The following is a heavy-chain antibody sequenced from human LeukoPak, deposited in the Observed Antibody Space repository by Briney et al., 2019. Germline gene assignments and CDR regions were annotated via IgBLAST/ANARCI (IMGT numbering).Heavy chain of an antibody. D-gene: IGHD7-27*01. Sequence: SETLSLTCSVSGGSVNSYYWSWIRQPPGKGREWIGYIYTTGRTNYNPSLKSRVTISVDTSKNQFSLTLSSVTAADTAVYYCAKILGSGVWYGFDIWGQGTMVTVSS. CDR2: IYTTGRT. CDR1: GGSVNSYY. CDR3: AKILGSGVWYGFDI. J-gene: IGHJ3*02. V-gene: IGHV4-4*09.